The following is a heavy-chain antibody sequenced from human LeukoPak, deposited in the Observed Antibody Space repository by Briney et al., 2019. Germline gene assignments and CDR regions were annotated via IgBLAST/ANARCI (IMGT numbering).Heavy chain of an antibody. Sequence: PGGCLRLSCAPSGFTFNNYAMSWVRPAPGKGLEWVSSISGGGDTTWYANSAKGPFTISRDNSQSMLYLQMNGLRAEDTAVYYCVRGMTAPDCWGQGALVTVS. CDR2: ISGGGDTT. CDR1: GFTFNNYA. V-gene: IGHV3-23*01. CDR3: VRGMTAPDC. D-gene: IGHD2-21*02. J-gene: IGHJ4*02.